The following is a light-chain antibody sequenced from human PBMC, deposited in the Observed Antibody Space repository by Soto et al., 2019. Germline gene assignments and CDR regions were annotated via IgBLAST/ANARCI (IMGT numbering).Light chain of an antibody. J-gene: IGLJ3*02. Sequence: QSALTQPASVSGSPGQSITISCTGTSSDVGAYDYVAWYQQHPGKAPKLMLYEVSKRPSGVSNRFSGSKSGNTASLTISGLQAEDEADYYCSSYTTSSTKVFGGGTKLTVL. CDR3: SSYTTSSTKV. CDR1: SSDVGAYDY. CDR2: EVS. V-gene: IGLV2-14*01.